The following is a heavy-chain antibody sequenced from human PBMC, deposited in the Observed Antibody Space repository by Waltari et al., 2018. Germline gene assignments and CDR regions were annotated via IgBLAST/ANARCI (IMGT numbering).Heavy chain of an antibody. V-gene: IGHV5-51*01. J-gene: IGHJ4*02. D-gene: IGHD2-15*01. CDR2: SYPGDSVT. Sequence: EVQLVQSGAEVKKPGESLKISCKGSGYSFTSYWIGWVRQMPGKGLEWSGTSYPGDSVTSDSSSFQGQVTISADKSISTAYRQWSSLTASDTAMYYCARLFCSGGSCYPDYWGQGTLVTVSS. CDR3: ARLFCSGGSCYPDY. CDR1: GYSFTSYW.